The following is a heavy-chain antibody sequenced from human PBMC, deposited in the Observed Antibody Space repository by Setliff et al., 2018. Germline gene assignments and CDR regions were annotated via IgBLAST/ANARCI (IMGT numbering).Heavy chain of an antibody. J-gene: IGHJ4*02. CDR3: ARTARVPDC. CDR2: INHSGST. V-gene: IGHV4-34*01. Sequence: SETLSLTCAVYGGSFSGYYWSWIRQPPGKGLEWIGEINHSGSTNYNPSLKSRVTISVDTSKNQFSLKLSSVTAADTAMYFCARTARVPDCSGQGILVTVSS. CDR1: GGSFSGYY.